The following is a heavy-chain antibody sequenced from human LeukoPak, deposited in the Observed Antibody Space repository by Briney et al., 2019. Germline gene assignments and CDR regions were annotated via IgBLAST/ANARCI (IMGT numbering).Heavy chain of an antibody. CDR1: GYSFTSYW. J-gene: IGHJ3*02. V-gene: IGHV5-51*01. D-gene: IGHD2-2*01. Sequence: GESLKISCKGSGYSFTSYWIGWVRQMPGKGLEWMGIIYPGDSDTRYSPSFQGQVTISADKSISTAYLQWSSLKASDTAMYYCARQEGRRYQLLASFDIWGRGTMVTVSS. CDR2: IYPGDSDT. CDR3: ARQEGRRYQLLASFDI.